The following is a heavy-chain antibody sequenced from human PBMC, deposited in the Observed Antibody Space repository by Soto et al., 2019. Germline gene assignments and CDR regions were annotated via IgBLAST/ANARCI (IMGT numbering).Heavy chain of an antibody. V-gene: IGHV1-3*01. CDR3: AGDPARLGYCDLLSSYYYYGMDV. CDR2: INAGNGNT. CDR1: GYTFTSYA. Sequence: QVQLVQSGAEVKKPGASVKVSCKASGYTFTSYAMHWVRQAPGQRLEWMGWINAGNGNTKYSQKFQGRVTITRDTSARTXXMXLXXLRSEDTAGYYCAGDPARLGYCDLLSSYYYYGMDVWGQGTTVTVSS. D-gene: IGHD3-9*01. J-gene: IGHJ6*02.